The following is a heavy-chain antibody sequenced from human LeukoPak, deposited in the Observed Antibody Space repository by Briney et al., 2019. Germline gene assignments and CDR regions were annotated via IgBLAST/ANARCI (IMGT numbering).Heavy chain of an antibody. Sequence: GGSLRLSCAASGFTISNYAMTWVRQAPGKGLEWVSHISASGGTTYYEDSVKGRFTISRDNSKSTLYLQMSSLRAEDTAIYYCAKGLKGYSAYEQIDYWGQGTLVTVSS. J-gene: IGHJ4*02. CDR2: ISASGGTT. D-gene: IGHD5-12*01. V-gene: IGHV3-23*01. CDR1: GFTISNYA. CDR3: AKGLKGYSAYEQIDY.